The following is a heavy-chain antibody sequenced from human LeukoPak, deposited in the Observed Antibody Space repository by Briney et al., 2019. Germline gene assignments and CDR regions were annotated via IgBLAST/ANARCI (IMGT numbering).Heavy chain of an antibody. CDR2: IYSGGST. D-gene: IGHD6-6*01. CDR3: AREFDSSSLDY. Sequence: GGSLRLSCAASGFTFSTNYMSWVRQAPGKGLEWVSGIYSGGSTYYADSVKGRFTISRDNSRNTLYLQMNSLRAEDTAVYYCAREFDSSSLDYWGQGTLVTVPS. V-gene: IGHV3-66*01. CDR1: GFTFSTNY. J-gene: IGHJ4*02.